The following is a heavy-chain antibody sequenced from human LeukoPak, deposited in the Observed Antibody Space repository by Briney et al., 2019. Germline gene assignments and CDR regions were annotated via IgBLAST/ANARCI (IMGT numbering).Heavy chain of an antibody. Sequence: GGSLRLSCTASGFTFSNFWMGWVRQAPGKGLEWVANIKQDETEKFYLGSVKGRFTISRDNAKNSLYLQMNSLRADDTAMYYCARDLHGESCTTPNCSWGQGTLVTVSS. V-gene: IGHV3-7*01. CDR3: ARDLHGESCTTPNCS. J-gene: IGHJ4*02. CDR1: GFTFSNFW. CDR2: IKQDETEK. D-gene: IGHD3-10*01.